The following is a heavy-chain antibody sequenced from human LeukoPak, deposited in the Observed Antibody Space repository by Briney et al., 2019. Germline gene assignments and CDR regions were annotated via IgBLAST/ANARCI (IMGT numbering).Heavy chain of an antibody. V-gene: IGHV4-59*01. CDR1: GGSISSYY. D-gene: IGHD3-22*01. CDR2: MFYSGST. CDR3: AAYDSSGYAFHY. J-gene: IGHJ4*02. Sequence: SETLSLTCTVSGGSISSYYWSWIRQPPGKGLEWIGYMFYSGSTNYNPSLKGRVTISVDTSKNQFSLRLTSVTAADTAVYYCAAYDSSGYAFHYWGQGTLVTVSS.